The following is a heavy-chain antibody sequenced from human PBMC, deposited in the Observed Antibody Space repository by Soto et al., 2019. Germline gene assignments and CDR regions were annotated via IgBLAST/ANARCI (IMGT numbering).Heavy chain of an antibody. CDR3: ARGYCSSTSWYWFDP. CDR1: GYIFTTYW. J-gene: IGHJ5*02. CDR2: IDPSDSYT. V-gene: IGHV5-10-1*01. Sequence: GESLKISCKGSGYIFTTYWIGWVRQMPGKGLEWMGRIDPSDSYTNYSPSFQGHVTISADKSISTAYLQWSSLKASDTAMYYCARGYCSSTSWYWFDPWGQGTLVTVSS. D-gene: IGHD2-2*01.